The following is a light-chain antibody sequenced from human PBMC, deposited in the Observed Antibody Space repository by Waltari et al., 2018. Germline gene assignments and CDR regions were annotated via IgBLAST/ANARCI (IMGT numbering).Light chain of an antibody. CDR3: SSYTSSSTLV. CDR1: SSDVGGYNY. CDR2: EVS. J-gene: IGLJ2*01. V-gene: IGLV2-14*01. Sequence: QSALTQPASVSGSPGQSITISCTGTSSDVGGYNYVSWYQQHPGKAPKLIIYEVSNRPSGVSNRFPGSKSCNTASLTISGLQAEDEADYYCSSYTSSSTLVFGGGTKLTVL.